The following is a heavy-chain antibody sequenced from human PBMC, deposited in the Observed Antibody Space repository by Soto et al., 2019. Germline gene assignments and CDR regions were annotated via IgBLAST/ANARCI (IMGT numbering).Heavy chain of an antibody. Sequence: LSLTCAVYGGSFSGYYWSWIRQPPGKGLEWIGEINHSGSTNYNPSLKSRVTISVDTSKNQFSLKLSSVTAADTAVYYCARGPLRYSYGYYYYGMDVWGQGTTVTVSS. D-gene: IGHD5-18*01. J-gene: IGHJ6*02. CDR3: ARGPLRYSYGYYYYGMDV. CDR2: INHSGST. CDR1: GGSFSGYY. V-gene: IGHV4-34*01.